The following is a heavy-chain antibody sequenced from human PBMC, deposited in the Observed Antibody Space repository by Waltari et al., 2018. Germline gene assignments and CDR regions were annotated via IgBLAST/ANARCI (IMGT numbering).Heavy chain of an antibody. J-gene: IGHJ4*02. CDR2: IYHSGNT. Sequence: QVQLQESGPRLVKPSQTLSLTCTVSGASISSGGHYWSWIRHHPGKGLEWIGHIYHSGNTYYNPSLEGRATLSVDRSENQFSLNLTSVTAADTGLYYCARVDGRAAPFDNCGRGSQVTVSS. CDR3: ARVDGRAAPFDN. D-gene: IGHD6-25*01. CDR1: GASISSGGHY. V-gene: IGHV4-30-4*01.